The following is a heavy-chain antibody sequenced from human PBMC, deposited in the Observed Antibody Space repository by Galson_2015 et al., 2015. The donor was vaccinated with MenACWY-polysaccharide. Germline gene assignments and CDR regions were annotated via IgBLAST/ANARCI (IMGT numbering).Heavy chain of an antibody. CDR3: AKASRDGYNYPDY. J-gene: IGHJ4*02. Sequence: SLRLSCAASGFTFDDYAMHWVRQAPGKGLEWVSGISWNSGSIGYADSVKGRFTISRDNAMNSLYLQMNSLRAEDTALYYCAKASRDGYNYPDYWGQGTLVTVSS. D-gene: IGHD5-24*01. V-gene: IGHV3-9*01. CDR2: ISWNSGSI. CDR1: GFTFDDYA.